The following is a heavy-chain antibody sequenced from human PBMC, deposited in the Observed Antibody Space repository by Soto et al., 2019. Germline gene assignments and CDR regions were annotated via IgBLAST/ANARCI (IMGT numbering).Heavy chain of an antibody. CDR3: ARGDGDLEWLSYYGMDV. CDR1: GGSISIGDYY. D-gene: IGHD3-3*01. J-gene: IGHJ6*02. CDR2: IYYSGST. V-gene: IGHV4-30-4*01. Sequence: SETLSLTCTVSGGSISIGDYYWSWIRQPPGKGLEWIGYIYYSGSTYYNPSLKSRVTISVDTSKNQFSLKLSSVTAADTAVYYCARGDGDLEWLSYYGMDVWGQGTTVTVSS.